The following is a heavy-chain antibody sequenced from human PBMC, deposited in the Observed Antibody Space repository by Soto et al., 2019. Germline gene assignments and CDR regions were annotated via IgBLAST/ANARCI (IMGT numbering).Heavy chain of an antibody. V-gene: IGHV3-23*01. CDR2: ISGSVGST. Sequence: GGSLRLSCAASTFTFSSYAMSWVRQAPGKGLEWVSGISGSVGSTYYADSVKGRFTISRDNSKNTLSLQMNSLRAEDTAVYYCAKYPGIRYFDYWGQGTLVTVSS. CDR1: TFTFSSYA. J-gene: IGHJ4*02. D-gene: IGHD3-9*01. CDR3: AKYPGIRYFDY.